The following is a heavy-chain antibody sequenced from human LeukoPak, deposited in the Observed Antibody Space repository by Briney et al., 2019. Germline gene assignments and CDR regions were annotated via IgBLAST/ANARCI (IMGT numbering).Heavy chain of an antibody. CDR1: GFTFRDYW. CDR2: IKEDGSEK. V-gene: IGHV3-7*01. CDR3: ARERIAAAGLGLDV. Sequence: PGGSLRLSCAASGFTFRDYWMSWVRQAPGKGLEWVANIKEDGSEKHYVDSVKGRFTISRDNAKNSLYLQMNSLRAEDTAVYYCARERIAAAGLGLDVWGQGTTVTVSS. J-gene: IGHJ6*02. D-gene: IGHD6-13*01.